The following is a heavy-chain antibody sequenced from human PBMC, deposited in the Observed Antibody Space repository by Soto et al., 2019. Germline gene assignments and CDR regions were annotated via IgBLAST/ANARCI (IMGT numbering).Heavy chain of an antibody. J-gene: IGHJ3*02. D-gene: IGHD1-1*01. Sequence: PGGSLRLSCAASGFTFSSYSMNWVRQAPDKGLEWVSTISNSGATTYYADSVKGRFTISRDNSKNTLYLQMNSLRAEDTAVYYCARDRTEEQAGAFDIWGQGTMVTVSS. CDR1: GFTFSSYS. V-gene: IGHV3-48*01. CDR2: ISNSGATT. CDR3: ARDRTEEQAGAFDI.